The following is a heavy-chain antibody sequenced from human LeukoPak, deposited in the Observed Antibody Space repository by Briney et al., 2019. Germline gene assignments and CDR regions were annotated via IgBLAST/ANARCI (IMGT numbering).Heavy chain of an antibody. CDR1: GYTFTSYV. Sequence: ASVKVSCKASGYTFTSYVFSWVRQAPGQGLEWMGWISAYNGNTNYAQTLQGRVTMTTDTSTTTAYMELRSLRSDDTAVYYCASQEAKRWDYGMDVRGQGTTVTVSS. J-gene: IGHJ6*02. V-gene: IGHV1-18*01. CDR2: ISAYNGNT. CDR3: ASQEAKRWDYGMDV. D-gene: IGHD1-26*01.